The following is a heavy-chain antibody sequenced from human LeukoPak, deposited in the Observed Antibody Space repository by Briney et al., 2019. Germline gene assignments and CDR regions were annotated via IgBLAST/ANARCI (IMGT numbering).Heavy chain of an antibody. D-gene: IGHD3-3*01. CDR2: VFKGGRT. Sequence: GSLRLSCAASGFTVNSHFMNWVRQTPGKGLEWVSVVFKGGRTYYADSVKGRFTISRDTSRNTLDLQLNNVRADDTAVCYCARGGQHDFWGGYNDYWGQGALVTVSS. CDR1: GFTVNSHF. V-gene: IGHV3-66*01. CDR3: ARGGQHDFWGGYNDY. J-gene: IGHJ4*02.